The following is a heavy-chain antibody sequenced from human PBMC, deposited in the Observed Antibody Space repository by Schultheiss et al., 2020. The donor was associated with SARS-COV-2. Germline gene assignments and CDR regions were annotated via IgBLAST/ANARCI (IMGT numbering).Heavy chain of an antibody. Sequence: SETLSLTCTVSGGSISSSSYYWGWIRQPPGKGLEWIGSIYYSGSTYYNPSLKSRVTISVDTSKNQFSLKLSSVTAADTAVYYCAREGFDYWGQGTLVTVSS. CDR1: GGSISSSSYY. V-gene: IGHV4-39*07. CDR2: IYYSGST. J-gene: IGHJ4*02. CDR3: AREGFDY.